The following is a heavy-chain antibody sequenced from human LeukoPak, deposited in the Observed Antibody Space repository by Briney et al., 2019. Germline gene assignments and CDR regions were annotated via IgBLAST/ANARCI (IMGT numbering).Heavy chain of an antibody. D-gene: IGHD3-3*01. CDR2: IGTAGDT. J-gene: IGHJ6*02. Sequence: PGGSLRLSCAASGFTFSSCDMHWVRQATGKGLEWVSAIGTAGDTYYPGSVKGRFTISRENAKNSLYLQMNSLRAGDTAVYYCAGWSGYKDGMDVWGQGTTVTVSS. CDR1: GFTFSSCD. V-gene: IGHV3-13*01. CDR3: AGWSGYKDGMDV.